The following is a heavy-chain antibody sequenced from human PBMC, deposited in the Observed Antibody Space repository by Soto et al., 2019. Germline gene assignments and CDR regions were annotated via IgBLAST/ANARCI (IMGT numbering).Heavy chain of an antibody. V-gene: IGHV5-51*01. CDR1: GFSLNTYW. D-gene: IGHD5-18*01. Sequence: PGESLKISCKASGFSLNTYWIAWVRQMPGKGLEWMGAIFPGDSDTKYSPSFEGQVTISADRSTSTAYVQWDSLRASDSARYYCARQGPQYSGSGYYYEMDVWGPGTTVTVSS. J-gene: IGHJ6*02. CDR3: ARQGPQYSGSGYYYEMDV. CDR2: IFPGDSDT.